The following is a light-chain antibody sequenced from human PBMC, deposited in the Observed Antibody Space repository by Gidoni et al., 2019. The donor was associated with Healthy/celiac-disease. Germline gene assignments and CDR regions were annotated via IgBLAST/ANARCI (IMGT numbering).Light chain of an antibody. CDR1: QSVSSSY. Sequence: EIVLTPSPGTLSLSPGERATLSCRASQSVSSSYLAWYQQKPGQAPRLLIYGASSRATGIPDRFSGSGSGTDFTLTISRLEPEDFAVYYCQQYGSSPGVTFXPXTKVDIK. V-gene: IGKV3-20*01. CDR3: QQYGSSPGVT. CDR2: GAS. J-gene: IGKJ3*01.